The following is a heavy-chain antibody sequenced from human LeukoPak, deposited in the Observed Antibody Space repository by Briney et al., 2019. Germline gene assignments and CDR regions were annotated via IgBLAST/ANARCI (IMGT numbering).Heavy chain of an antibody. CDR2: MNPNSGNT. Sequence: ASVKVSCKASGYTFTSYDINWVRQATGQGLEWMGWMNPNSGNTGYAQKFQGKVTMTRNTSISTAYMELSSLRSEDTAVYYCASKYCSSTSCYLYYWGQGTLVTVSS. CDR3: ASKYCSSTSCYLYY. V-gene: IGHV1-8*01. J-gene: IGHJ4*02. CDR1: GYTFTSYD. D-gene: IGHD2-2*01.